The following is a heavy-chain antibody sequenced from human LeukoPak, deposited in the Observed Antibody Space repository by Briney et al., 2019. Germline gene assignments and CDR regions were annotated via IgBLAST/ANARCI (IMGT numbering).Heavy chain of an antibody. CDR2: IYTSGRN. CDR3: AREVADYGGYYYYHYMDV. Sequence: SETLSLTCTVSGGSISSYYWSWIRQPAGKGLEWIGRIYTSGRNNYNPSLKSRVTMSVDASKNQFSRKLLSVTAAHTTMYYCAREVADYGGYYYYHYMDVWGKGTTVTISS. J-gene: IGHJ6*03. CDR1: GGSISSYY. D-gene: IGHD4-23*01. V-gene: IGHV4-4*07.